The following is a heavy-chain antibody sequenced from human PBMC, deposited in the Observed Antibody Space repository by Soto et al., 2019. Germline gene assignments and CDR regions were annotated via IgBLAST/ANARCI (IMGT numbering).Heavy chain of an antibody. Sequence: GGSLRLSCAASGFTFSSYAMSWVRQAPGKGLEWVSAISGSGGSTYYADSVKGRFTISRDNSKNTLYLQMNSLRAEDTAVYYCAKTIPYCSGGSCYIDYWGQGTLVTVSS. J-gene: IGHJ4*02. V-gene: IGHV3-23*01. CDR3: AKTIPYCSGGSCYIDY. CDR2: ISGSGGST. D-gene: IGHD2-15*01. CDR1: GFTFSSYA.